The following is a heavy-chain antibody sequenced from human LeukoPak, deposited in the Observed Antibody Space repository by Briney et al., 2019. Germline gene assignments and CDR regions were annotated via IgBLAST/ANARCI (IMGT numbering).Heavy chain of an antibody. V-gene: IGHV3-21*01. CDR3: ARESRLSLAGDY. Sequence: PGGSLRLSCAASGFTFSYYSMNWVRQAPGKGLEWVSSISSSSNYIYYADSVKGRFTISRDNAKNSLYLQMNSLRAEDTAVYYCARESRLSLAGDYWGQGTLVTVFS. CDR2: ISSSSNYI. D-gene: IGHD2/OR15-2a*01. CDR1: GFTFSYYS. J-gene: IGHJ4*02.